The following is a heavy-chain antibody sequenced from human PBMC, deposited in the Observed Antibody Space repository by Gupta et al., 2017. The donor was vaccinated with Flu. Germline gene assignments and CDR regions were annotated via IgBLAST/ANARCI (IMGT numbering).Heavy chain of an antibody. J-gene: IGHJ4*02. CDR2: VTPNSGYT. CDR1: GDTFSNHD. Sequence: AFGDTFSNHDINWVRQAPGQGLEWMGWVTPNSGYTGYAKKFQGRLTLTRNTSISTAYMELSSLRSEDTAVYYCVRRDNLDYWGQGTLVTVPS. V-gene: IGHV1-8*01. CDR3: VRRDNLDY. D-gene: IGHD3-9*01.